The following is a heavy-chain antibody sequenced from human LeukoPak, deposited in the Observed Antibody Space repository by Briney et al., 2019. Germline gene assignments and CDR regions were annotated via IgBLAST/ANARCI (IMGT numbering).Heavy chain of an antibody. CDR1: GFTFSSYS. CDR3: ARDGGPLMIVVVITTFGFDY. V-gene: IGHV3-7*01. Sequence: GGSLRLSCAASGFTFSSYSMSWVRQAPGKGLEWVANIKQDGSEKYYVDSVKGRFTISRDNAKNSLYLQMNSLRAEDTAAYYCARDGGPLMIVVVITTFGFDYWGQGTLVTVSS. CDR2: IKQDGSEK. D-gene: IGHD3-22*01. J-gene: IGHJ4*02.